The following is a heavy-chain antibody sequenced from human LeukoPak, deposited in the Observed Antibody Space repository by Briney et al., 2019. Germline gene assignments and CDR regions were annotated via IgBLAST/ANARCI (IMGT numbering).Heavy chain of an antibody. CDR2: IKQDGSEK. D-gene: IGHD6-6*01. V-gene: IGHV3-7*01. Sequence: GGSLRLSCAASGFTFSSYAMHWVRQAPGKGLEWVANIKQDGSEKYYVDSVKGRFTISRDNAKNSLYLQMNSLRAEDTAVYYCARDRVAARQWGYYYYMDVWGKGTTVTVSS. CDR3: ARDRVAARQWGYYYYMDV. CDR1: GFTFSSYA. J-gene: IGHJ6*03.